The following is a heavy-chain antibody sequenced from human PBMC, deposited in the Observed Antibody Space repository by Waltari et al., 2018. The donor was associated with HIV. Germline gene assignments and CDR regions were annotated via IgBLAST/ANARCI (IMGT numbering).Heavy chain of an antibody. CDR3: AKDLGVDYGSGSYRFLDF. CDR1: GFTFTRYV. V-gene: IGHV3-23*01. D-gene: IGHD3-10*01. J-gene: IGHJ4*02. Sequence: EVQLLESGGGLVQPGGSLRLSCAASGFTFTRYVMSWVRQAPGQGLEWVSSIDSSGDNTYYADSMKGRFTISRDNSKNTVYLQMNSLRAEDTAMYHCAKDLGVDYGSGSYRFLDFWGQGTL. CDR2: IDSSGDNT.